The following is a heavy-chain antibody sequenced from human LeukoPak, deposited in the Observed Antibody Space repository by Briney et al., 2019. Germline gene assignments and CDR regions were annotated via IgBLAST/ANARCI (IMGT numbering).Heavy chain of an antibody. V-gene: IGHV4-39*07. CDR3: ARRSYYYLEWFGSRRGGNWFDP. Sequence: SETLSLTCSVSGGSISSSSYYWGWIRQPPGKGLEWIGTFHYSGSTNYNPSLKSRVTISVDTSKNQFSLKLSSVTAADTAVYYCARRSYYYLEWFGSRRGGNWFDPWGQGTLVTVSS. J-gene: IGHJ5*02. CDR2: FHYSGST. D-gene: IGHD3-10*01. CDR1: GGSISSSSYY.